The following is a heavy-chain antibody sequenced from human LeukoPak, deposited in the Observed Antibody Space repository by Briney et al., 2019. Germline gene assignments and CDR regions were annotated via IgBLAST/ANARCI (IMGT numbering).Heavy chain of an antibody. Sequence: SETLSLTCAVYGGSFSGYYWSWIRQPPGKGLEYIGYMHYSGSTNYNPSLMSRATISVDTSKNQFSPKLNSVTAADTAMYYCARGNPGRGYPYYYGMDVWGHGTTVTVSS. J-gene: IGHJ6*02. CDR1: GGSFSGYY. D-gene: IGHD1-14*01. CDR3: ARGNPGRGYPYYYGMDV. V-gene: IGHV4-59*01. CDR2: MHYSGST.